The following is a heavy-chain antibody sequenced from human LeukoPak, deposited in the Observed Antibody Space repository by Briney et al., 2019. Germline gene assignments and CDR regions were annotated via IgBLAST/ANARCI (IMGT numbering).Heavy chain of an antibody. D-gene: IGHD3-10*01. CDR3: ARLLYYYGSGIDY. Sequence: KPSEALSLTCAVYGGSFSGYYWSWIRQPPGKGLEWIGGINHSGSTNYNPSLKSRVTISVDTSKNQFSLKLSSVTAADTAVYYCARLLYYYGSGIDYWGQGTLVTVSS. CDR1: GGSFSGYY. CDR2: INHSGST. V-gene: IGHV4-34*01. J-gene: IGHJ4*02.